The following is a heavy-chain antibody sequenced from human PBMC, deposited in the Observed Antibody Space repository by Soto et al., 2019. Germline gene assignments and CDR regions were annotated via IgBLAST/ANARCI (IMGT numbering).Heavy chain of an antibody. Sequence: GGSLRLSCAASGFTFSSYSMNWVRQAPGKGLEWVSYISSSSSTIYYADSVKGRFTISRDNAKNSLYLQMNSLRDEDTAVYYCASVHYDSSGSFDYWGQGTLVTVSS. CDR2: ISSSSSTI. CDR1: GFTFSSYS. J-gene: IGHJ4*02. D-gene: IGHD3-22*01. V-gene: IGHV3-48*02. CDR3: ASVHYDSSGSFDY.